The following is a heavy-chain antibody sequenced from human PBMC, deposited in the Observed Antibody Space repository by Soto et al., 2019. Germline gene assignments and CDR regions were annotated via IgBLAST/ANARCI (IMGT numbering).Heavy chain of an antibody. D-gene: IGHD3-22*01. CDR3: ARIPSYDTSGPLDYYYGMDV. V-gene: IGHV1-8*01. J-gene: IGHJ6*02. CDR1: GYTFTSYD. CDR2: MNPNSGNT. Sequence: QVQLVQSGAEVKKPGASVKVSCKASGYTFTSYDIGWVRQATGQGLEWMGWMNPNSGNTGYAQKVQGRVTMTSHTSIGTAYMELSSLRSEDTAVYYCARIPSYDTSGPLDYYYGMDVWGQGTTVTVSS.